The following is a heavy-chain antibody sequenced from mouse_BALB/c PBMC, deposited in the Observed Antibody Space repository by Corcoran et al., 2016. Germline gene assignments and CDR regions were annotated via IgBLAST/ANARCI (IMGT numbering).Heavy chain of an antibody. CDR1: GYTFSSYW. CDR2: ILPGSGST. CDR3: ARSNYGNFAY. Sequence: QVQLQQSGAELMKPGASVKISCTATGYTFSSYWIEWVKQRPGHGLEWIGEILPGSGSTNYNEEFKGKATFTADSSSNTAYMQLSSLTSEDSAVYYCARSNYGNFAYWGQGTLVTVSA. V-gene: IGHV1-9*01. D-gene: IGHD2-1*01. J-gene: IGHJ3*01.